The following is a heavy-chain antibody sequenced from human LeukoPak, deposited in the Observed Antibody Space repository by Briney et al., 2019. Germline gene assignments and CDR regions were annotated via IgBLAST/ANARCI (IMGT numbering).Heavy chain of an antibody. J-gene: IGHJ4*02. D-gene: IGHD2-2*01. Sequence: GGSLRLSCTASGFTFGDYAMSWVRQAPGKGLEWVSSISSSSSCIYYADSVKGRFTISRDNAKNSLYLQMNSLRAEDTAVYYCARAAYDYGDYWGQGTLVTVSS. CDR1: GFTFGDYA. CDR2: ISSSSSCI. CDR3: ARAAYDYGDY. V-gene: IGHV3-21*01.